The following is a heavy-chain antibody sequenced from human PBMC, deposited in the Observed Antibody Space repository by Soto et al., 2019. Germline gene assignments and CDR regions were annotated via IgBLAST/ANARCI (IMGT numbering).Heavy chain of an antibody. CDR1: GDSVSSNSAA. V-gene: IGHV6-1*01. Sequence: SQTLSLTCAISGDSVSSNSAAWNWIRQSPSRDLEWLGRTYYRSKWYNDYAVSVKSRITINPDTSKNQFSLQLNSVTPEDTAVYYCARDGIAAAGTRGYYYYYMDVWGKGTTVTVSS. CDR3: ARDGIAAAGTRGYYYYYMDV. CDR2: TYYRSKWYN. J-gene: IGHJ6*03. D-gene: IGHD6-13*01.